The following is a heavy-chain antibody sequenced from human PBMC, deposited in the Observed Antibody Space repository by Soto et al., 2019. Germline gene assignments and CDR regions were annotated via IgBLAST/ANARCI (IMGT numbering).Heavy chain of an antibody. J-gene: IGHJ4*02. CDR2: ISSSGSTT. V-gene: IGHV3-11*01. CDR3: AKDHRKYYFEY. Sequence: PGGSLRLSCAASGFTFSDYYMSWIRQAPGKGLEWVSYISSSGSTTYYADSVKGRFTISRDNAKNTLYLQMNSLRAEDTAVYYCAKDHRKYYFEYWGQGTLVTVSS. CDR1: GFTFSDYY.